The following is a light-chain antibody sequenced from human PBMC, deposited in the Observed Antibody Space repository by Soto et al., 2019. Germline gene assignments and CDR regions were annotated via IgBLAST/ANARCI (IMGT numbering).Light chain of an antibody. J-gene: IGKJ1*01. Sequence: DTQMTQSPSTLSASVGDRVTITCRASQSINNWLAWYQQKPGKAPNLLIYDASSLDSGVPSRFSGSGSGTEFTLTITSLQPDDFATYYCQQYSSYWTFGQGTKV. V-gene: IGKV1-5*01. CDR3: QQYSSYWT. CDR1: QSINNW. CDR2: DAS.